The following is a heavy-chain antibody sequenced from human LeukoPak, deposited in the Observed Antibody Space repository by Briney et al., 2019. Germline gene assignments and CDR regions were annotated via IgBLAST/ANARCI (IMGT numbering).Heavy chain of an antibody. J-gene: IGHJ4*02. CDR3: ARERYNGYDTGRIEY. V-gene: IGHV4-59*01. Sequence: SETLSLTCTVSGASIYTNYWSWIRQPPGKGLEWIGYVYYSGSTYYNPSLRSRITMSVDMSKNQFSLKLTSVTAADTAVYYCARERYNGYDTGRIEYWGQGTLVTVSS. D-gene: IGHD5-12*01. CDR1: GASIYTNY. CDR2: VYYSGST.